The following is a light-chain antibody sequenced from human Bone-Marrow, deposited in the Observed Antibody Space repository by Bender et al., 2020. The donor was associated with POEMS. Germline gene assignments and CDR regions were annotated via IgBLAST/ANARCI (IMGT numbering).Light chain of an antibody. V-gene: IGLV2-14*01. J-gene: IGLJ3*02. CDR3: SSYVSGTTV. CDR1: SSDFGGHAY. CDR2: DVR. Sequence: QSALTQPASVSGSPGQSITISCTGASSDFGGHAYVSWYQKHPGKAPKLMIFDVRSRPSGVSDRFSGSKSGNTASLTISGLQAEDEADYYCSSYVSGTTVFGGGTKLTVL.